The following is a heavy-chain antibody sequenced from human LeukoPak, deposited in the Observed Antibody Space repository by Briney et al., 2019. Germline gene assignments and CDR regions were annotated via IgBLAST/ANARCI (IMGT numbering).Heavy chain of an antibody. Sequence: PGGSLRLSCAASAFTFSRSALSWVRQAPGPGLEWVSVISGGGGITNYADSVKGRFTISRDNSNNTLSLQMNSLRVEDTAVYYCAKGGSTVTTEDVVDYWGRETLVTVSS. CDR2: ISGGGGIT. D-gene: IGHD4-17*01. J-gene: IGHJ4*02. CDR1: AFTFSRSA. V-gene: IGHV3-23*01. CDR3: AKGGSTVTTEDVVDY.